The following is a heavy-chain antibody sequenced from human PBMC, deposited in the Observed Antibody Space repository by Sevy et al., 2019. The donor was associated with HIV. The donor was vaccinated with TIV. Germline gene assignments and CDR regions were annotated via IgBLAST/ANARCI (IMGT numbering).Heavy chain of an antibody. Sequence: RGSLRLSCAASGFTFSSYAMHWVRQAPGKGLEWVGFIWHDGSQKYYADSVGGRFTFSRDNSKNTLFLQVSSLRAEDTAVYYCARGRVGATTSYYFDYWGQGTLVTVSS. CDR3: ARGRVGATTSYYFDY. V-gene: IGHV3-33*01. J-gene: IGHJ4*02. D-gene: IGHD1-26*01. CDR2: IWHDGSQK. CDR1: GFTFSSYA.